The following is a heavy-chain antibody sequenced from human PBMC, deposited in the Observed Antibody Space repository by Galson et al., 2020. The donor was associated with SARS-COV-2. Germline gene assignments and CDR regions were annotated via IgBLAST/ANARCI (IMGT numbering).Heavy chain of an antibody. V-gene: IGHV4-39*01. CDR3: ARQYYYFSFMDV. Sequence: SETLSLTCTVSGGSISDNSCYWGWVRQPPGKGPEWIGNIYYGGYTYYNPSLKRRVTISVDTSKNQFSLKLNSVTAADTAVYYCARQYYYFSFMDVWGKGTTVTVSS. J-gene: IGHJ6*03. CDR1: GGSISDNSCY. CDR2: IYYGGYT.